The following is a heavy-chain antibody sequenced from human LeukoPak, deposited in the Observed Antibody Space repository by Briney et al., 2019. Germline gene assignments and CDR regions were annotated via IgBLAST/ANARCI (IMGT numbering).Heavy chain of an antibody. V-gene: IGHV1-18*01. Sequence: ASVKVSCKASGYTFTSYGLSWVRQAPGQGLEWMGWISAYNGNTIYAQKLQGRVTMTEDTSTDTAYMELSSLRSEDTAVYYCATDLVLGPWAWGQGTLVTVSS. CDR1: GYTFTSYG. D-gene: IGHD3-3*02. CDR3: ATDLVLGPWA. CDR2: ISAYNGNT. J-gene: IGHJ5*02.